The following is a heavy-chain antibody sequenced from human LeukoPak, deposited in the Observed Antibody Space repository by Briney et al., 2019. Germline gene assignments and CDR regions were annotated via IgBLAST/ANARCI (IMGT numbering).Heavy chain of an antibody. D-gene: IGHD4-17*01. CDR2: IKQDGSEK. Sequence: GGSLRLSCAASGFTFDDYGMSWVRQAPGKGLEWVANIKQDGSEKYYVDSVKGRFTISRDNSKNTLYLQMNSLRAEDTAVYYCARQVTRGYGDYRDYMDVWGKGTTVTVSS. CDR1: GFTFDDYG. V-gene: IGHV3-7*01. J-gene: IGHJ6*03. CDR3: ARQVTRGYGDYRDYMDV.